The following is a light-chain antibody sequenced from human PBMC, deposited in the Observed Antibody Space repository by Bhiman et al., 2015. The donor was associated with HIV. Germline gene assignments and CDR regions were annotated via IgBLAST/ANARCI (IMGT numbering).Light chain of an antibody. V-gene: IGLV2-8*01. Sequence: QSALTQPPSASGSPGQSITISCTGTSSDVGDYNYVSWYQQHPGKAPKLMIYEVSRRPSGVPDRFSGSKSGNTASLTVSGLQAGDEAHYYCSSYAGSNVVFGGGTKLTVL. CDR2: EVS. J-gene: IGLJ2*01. CDR3: SSYAGSNVV. CDR1: SSDVGDYNY.